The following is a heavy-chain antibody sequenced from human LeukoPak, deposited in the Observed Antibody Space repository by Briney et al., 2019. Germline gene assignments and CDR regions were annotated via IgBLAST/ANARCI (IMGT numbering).Heavy chain of an antibody. D-gene: IGHD3-22*01. Sequence: GGSLRLSCAASGFTFSNYAVHWVRQAPGKGLEWVAVISYDASNEYYTDSVRGRFTISRDNSKNTLYLQMNSLRAEDTAVYYCAKDPGYYDSSGYCDYWGQGTLVTVSS. J-gene: IGHJ4*02. V-gene: IGHV3-30*04. CDR2: ISYDASNE. CDR3: AKDPGYYDSSGYCDY. CDR1: GFTFSNYA.